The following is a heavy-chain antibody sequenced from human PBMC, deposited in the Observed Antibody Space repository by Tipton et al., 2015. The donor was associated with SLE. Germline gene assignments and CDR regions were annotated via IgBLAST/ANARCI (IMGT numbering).Heavy chain of an antibody. V-gene: IGHV4-34*01. D-gene: IGHD5-18*01. CDR3: ARGANSHNFDY. CDR1: GGSFSVYY. Sequence: TLSLTCAVYGGSFSVYYWTWIRQPPGKGLEWIGEINHSGSTKYNPSLKSRVTISVDTSKNQFSLKLNSVAAADTAVYYCARGANSHNFDYWGQGTLVTVSS. J-gene: IGHJ4*02. CDR2: INHSGST.